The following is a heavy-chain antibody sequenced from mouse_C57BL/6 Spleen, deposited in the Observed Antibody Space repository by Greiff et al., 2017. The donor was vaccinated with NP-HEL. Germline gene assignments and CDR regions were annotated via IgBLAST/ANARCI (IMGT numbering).Heavy chain of an antibody. CDR1: GFTFSDYY. D-gene: IGHD1-1*01. J-gene: IGHJ1*03. Sequence: EVKLMESEGGLVQPGSSMKLSCTASGFTFSDYYMAWVRQVPEKGLEWVANINYDGSSTYYLDSLKSRFIISRDNAKNILYLQMSSLKSEDTATYYCARAGGSSPWYFDVWGTGTTVTVSS. CDR3: ARAGGSSPWYFDV. CDR2: INYDGSST. V-gene: IGHV5-16*01.